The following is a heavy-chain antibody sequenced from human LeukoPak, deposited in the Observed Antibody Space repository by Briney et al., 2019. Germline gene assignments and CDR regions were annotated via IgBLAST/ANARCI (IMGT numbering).Heavy chain of an antibody. Sequence: PGGSLRLSCAASGFTFSNYAMTWVRQAPGEGLEWVSGIRGSGSTTYHADSVKGRFTISRDNSKNTLYLQMNSLRAEDTAVYYCAKDLGDSSPLGTDYWGQGTLVTVSS. CDR3: AKDLGDSSPLGTDY. V-gene: IGHV3-23*01. J-gene: IGHJ4*02. CDR2: IRGSGSTT. D-gene: IGHD3-22*01. CDR1: GFTFSNYA.